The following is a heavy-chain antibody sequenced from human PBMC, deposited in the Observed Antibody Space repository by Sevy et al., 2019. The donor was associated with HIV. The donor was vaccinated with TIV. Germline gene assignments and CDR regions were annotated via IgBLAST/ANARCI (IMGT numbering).Heavy chain of an antibody. V-gene: IGHV3-21*01. J-gene: IGHJ6*02. CDR3: ARDGGGVVVTATLYYGMDV. CDR1: GFTFSSYS. D-gene: IGHD2-21*02. CDR2: VVISSSYI. Sequence: GGSLRLSCAASGFTFSSYSMNWVRRAPGKGLEGVSSVVISSSYIYYSDSVKGRFTISRDNAKNSLYLQMNSLRAEDTAVYYCARDGGGVVVTATLYYGMDVWGQGTTVTVSS.